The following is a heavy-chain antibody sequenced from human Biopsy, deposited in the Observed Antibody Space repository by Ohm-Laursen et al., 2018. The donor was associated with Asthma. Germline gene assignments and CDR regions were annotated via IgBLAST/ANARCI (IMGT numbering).Heavy chain of an antibody. CDR1: GGYLTGHY. J-gene: IGHJ5*02. Sequence: SETLSLTCTVYGGYLTGHYWNWIRQPPGRGLEWIGEIDQSGYTNYNPSLKSRVTMSADTSKNQFHLNLSSVTAADTAVYFCARAAITGIRGWFDPWGQGTQVTVSS. D-gene: IGHD1-20*01. CDR3: ARAAITGIRGWFDP. V-gene: IGHV4-34*01. CDR2: IDQSGYT.